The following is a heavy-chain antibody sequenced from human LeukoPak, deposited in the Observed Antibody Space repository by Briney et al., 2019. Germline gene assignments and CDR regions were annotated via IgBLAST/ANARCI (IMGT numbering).Heavy chain of an antibody. CDR2: IYHSGST. CDR3: ARSSGYMSY. Sequence: PSETLSLTCTVSHYSISSNYYWGWIRQPPGKGLEWIGSIYHSGSTYYNPSLKSRVTRSVDTSKNQFSLKLTSVTAADTAVYYCARSSGYMSYWGQGTLVTVSS. D-gene: IGHD3-22*01. V-gene: IGHV4-38-2*02. J-gene: IGHJ4*02. CDR1: HYSISSNYY.